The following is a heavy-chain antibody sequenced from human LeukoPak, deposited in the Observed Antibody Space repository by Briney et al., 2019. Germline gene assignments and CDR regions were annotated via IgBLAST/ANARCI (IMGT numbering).Heavy chain of an antibody. CDR2: TYYSGTT. J-gene: IGHJ4*02. CDR3: ARARSCSDGTCFRSFDY. CDR1: GGSISSYY. D-gene: IGHD2-15*01. Sequence: SETLSLTCTVSGGSISSYYWSWIRQPPGKGLEWIGYTYYSGTTYYNPSLKSRLTISVDTSKNHFSLTLDSVTAADTAVYYCARARSCSDGTCFRSFDYWGQGTLVTVFS. V-gene: IGHV4-59*08.